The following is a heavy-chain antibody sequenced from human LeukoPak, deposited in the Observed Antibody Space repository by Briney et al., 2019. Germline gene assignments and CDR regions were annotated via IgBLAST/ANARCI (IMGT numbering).Heavy chain of an antibody. Sequence: GGSLRLSCAASGFTFSDYYMSWIRQAPGKGLEWVSYISSSGSTIYYADSVKGRFTISRDNAKNSLYLQMNSLRAEDTAVYYCARAGYYDSSGYYYPYFDYWGQGTLVTVSS. D-gene: IGHD3-22*01. CDR2: ISSSGSTI. V-gene: IGHV3-11*04. CDR1: GFTFSDYY. CDR3: ARAGYYDSSGYYYPYFDY. J-gene: IGHJ4*02.